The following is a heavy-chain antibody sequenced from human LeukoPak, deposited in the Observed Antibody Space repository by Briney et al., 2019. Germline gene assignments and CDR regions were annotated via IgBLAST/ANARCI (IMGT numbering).Heavy chain of an antibody. CDR2: IYHSGST. J-gene: IGHJ6*02. V-gene: IGHV4-59*08. CDR3: ARQERYYYGMDV. D-gene: IGHD1-26*01. Sequence: SETLSLTCTVSGDSISSYYWSWIRQPPGKGLEWIGYIYHSGSTYYNPSLKSRVTISVDRSKNQFSLKLSSVTAADTAVYYCARQERYYYGMDVWGQGTTVTVSS. CDR1: GDSISSYY.